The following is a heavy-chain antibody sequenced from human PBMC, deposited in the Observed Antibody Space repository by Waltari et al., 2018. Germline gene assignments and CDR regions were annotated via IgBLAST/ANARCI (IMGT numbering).Heavy chain of an antibody. V-gene: IGHV3-48*04. CDR1: GFTFTDSS. CDR3: ARDGRRGYDMDV. Sequence: EVQLVESGGGLVQPGGSLRLSCAASGFTFTDSSIDWVRQAPGKGLEWLSYISASTTTIYYADSVKGRFTVSRDNAKNSVYLQVNSLRVEDTAVYYCARDGRRGYDMDVWGQGTTVTVSS. J-gene: IGHJ6*02. CDR2: ISASTTTI.